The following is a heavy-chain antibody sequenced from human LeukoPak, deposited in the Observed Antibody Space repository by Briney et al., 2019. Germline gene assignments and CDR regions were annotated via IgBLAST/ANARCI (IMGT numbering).Heavy chain of an antibody. CDR3: ARLAVGAHYFDY. D-gene: IGHD1-26*01. J-gene: IGHJ4*02. Sequence: PSETLPLTCTVSGGSISSNSYYWGWIRQPPGKGLEWVGTVYYTGSTYYNPSLKSRVTISVDTSKKQFSLKLSSVTAADTAVYYCARLAVGAHYFDYWGQGTLVTVSS. CDR2: VYYTGST. V-gene: IGHV4-39*07. CDR1: GGSISSNSYY.